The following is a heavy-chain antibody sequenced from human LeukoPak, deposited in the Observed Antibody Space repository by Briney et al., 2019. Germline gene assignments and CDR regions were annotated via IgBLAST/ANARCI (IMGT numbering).Heavy chain of an antibody. D-gene: IGHD2-21*01. V-gene: IGHV1-24*01. CDR3: ATPHPILDDAFDI. CDR2: FDPEDGET. Sequence: ASVKVSCRVSGYTLTELSMHWVRQAPGKGLEWMGGFDPEDGETIYAQKFQGRVTMTEDTSTDTAYMELSSLRSEDTAVYYCATPHPILDDAFDIWGQGTMVTVSS. CDR1: GYTLTELS. J-gene: IGHJ3*02.